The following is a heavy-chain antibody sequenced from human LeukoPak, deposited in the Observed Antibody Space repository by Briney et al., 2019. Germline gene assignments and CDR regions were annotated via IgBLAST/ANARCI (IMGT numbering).Heavy chain of an antibody. CDR2: IYCSGST. D-gene: IGHD2-8*02. Sequence: SETLSLTCTVSGGSISSYYWSWIRQPLGKGLEWIGYIYCSGSTNYNPSLKSRVTISVDTSKNQFSLKLSSVTAADTAVYYCARESPGPIDYWGQGTLVTVSS. CDR3: ARESPGPIDY. V-gene: IGHV4-59*01. CDR1: GGSISSYY. J-gene: IGHJ4*02.